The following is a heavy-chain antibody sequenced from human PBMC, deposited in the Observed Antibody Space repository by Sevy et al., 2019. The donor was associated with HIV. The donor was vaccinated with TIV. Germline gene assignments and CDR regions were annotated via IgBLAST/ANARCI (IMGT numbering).Heavy chain of an antibody. D-gene: IGHD2-2*01. J-gene: IGHJ5*02. Sequence: SETLSLTCTVSGGSISSGDYYWSWIRQSPGKGLEWIGYIHYSGTTYYNPSLKSRITISVDTSKNQFSLKLSSVTAADTAVYYCARNCVSTSPHNWFDPWGQGTLVTVSS. CDR2: IHYSGTT. V-gene: IGHV4-30-4*01. CDR3: ARNCVSTSPHNWFDP. CDR1: GGSISSGDYY.